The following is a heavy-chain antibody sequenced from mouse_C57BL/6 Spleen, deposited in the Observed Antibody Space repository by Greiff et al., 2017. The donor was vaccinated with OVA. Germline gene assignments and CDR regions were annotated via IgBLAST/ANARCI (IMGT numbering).Heavy chain of an antibody. D-gene: IGHD3-2*02. V-gene: IGHV1-50*01. Sequence: VQLQQPGAELVKPGASVKLSCKASGYTFTSYWMQWVKQRPGQGLEWIGEIDPSDSYTNYNQKFKGKATLTVDTSSSTAYMQLSSLTSEDSAVYYCASFDSSGFAYWGQGTLVTVSA. CDR1: GYTFTSYW. J-gene: IGHJ3*01. CDR3: ASFDSSGFAY. CDR2: IDPSDSYT.